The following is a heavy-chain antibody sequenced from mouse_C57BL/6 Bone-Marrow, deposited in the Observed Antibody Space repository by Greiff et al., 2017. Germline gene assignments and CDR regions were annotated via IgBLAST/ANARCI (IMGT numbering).Heavy chain of an antibody. CDR1: GFTFSSYG. CDR3: ARQKGWFAY. V-gene: IGHV5-6*01. CDR2: ISSGGSYT. J-gene: IGHJ3*01. Sequence: EVQRVESGGDLVKPGGSLKLSCAASGFTFSSYGMSWVRQTPDKRLEWVATISSGGSYTYYPDSVKGRFTISRDNAKNTLYLQMSSLKSEDTAMYYCARQKGWFAYWGQGTLVTVSA.